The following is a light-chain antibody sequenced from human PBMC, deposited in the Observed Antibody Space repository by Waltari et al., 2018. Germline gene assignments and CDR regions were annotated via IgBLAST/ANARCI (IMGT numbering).Light chain of an antibody. CDR3: SSYTTSSTVV. CDR1: SSDVGAYNY. CDR2: DVR. J-gene: IGLJ2*01. Sequence: QSALTQPASVSGSPGQSITISCTGTSSDVGAYNYVSWYRQHPGTSPKLLMFDVRHRASGSSNRFSGSKSGNTGSLTISGLQAEDEADYYCSSYTTSSTVVFGGGTKLTVL. V-gene: IGLV2-14*03.